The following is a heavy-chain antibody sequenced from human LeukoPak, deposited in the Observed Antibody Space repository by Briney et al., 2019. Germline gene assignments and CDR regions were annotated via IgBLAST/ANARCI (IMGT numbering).Heavy chain of an antibody. D-gene: IGHD3-3*01. V-gene: IGHV4-39*01. CDR1: AGSISSSSYY. CDR3: ARGITIFVGYYFDY. J-gene: IGHJ4*02. Sequence: SETLSLTCTVSAGSISSSSYYWGWIRQPPGKGLEWIGSIYYSGSTYYNPSLKSRVTISVDTSKNQFSPKLSSVTAADTAVHYCARGITIFVGYYFDYWGQGTLVTVSS. CDR2: IYYSGST.